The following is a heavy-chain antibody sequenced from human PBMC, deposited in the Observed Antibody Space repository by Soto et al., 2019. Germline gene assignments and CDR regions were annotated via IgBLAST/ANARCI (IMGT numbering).Heavy chain of an antibody. CDR3: ARDRAEYYGSGSYLPYYSGMDV. V-gene: IGHV4-31*03. J-gene: IGHJ6*02. CDR1: GGSISSGGYY. D-gene: IGHD3-10*01. Sequence: ASETLSLTCTVSGGSISSGGYYWSWIHKHPGKGLEWIGYIYYSGSTYYNPSLKSRVTISVDTSKNQFSLKLSSVTAADTAVYYCARDRAEYYGSGSYLPYYSGMDVWGQGTTVTVSS. CDR2: IYYSGST.